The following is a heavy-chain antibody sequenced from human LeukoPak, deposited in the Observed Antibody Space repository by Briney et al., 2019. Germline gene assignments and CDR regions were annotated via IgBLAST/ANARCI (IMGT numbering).Heavy chain of an antibody. V-gene: IGHV1-2*02. CDR2: INLNSGGT. Sequence: ASVKVSCKASGYTFTGYYMHWVRQAPGQGLEWMGWINLNSGGTNYAQKFQGRVTMTRDTSISTAYMELSRLRSDDTAVYYCASSSWLYYFDYWGQGTLVTVSS. D-gene: IGHD6-13*01. CDR1: GYTFTGYY. J-gene: IGHJ4*02. CDR3: ASSSWLYYFDY.